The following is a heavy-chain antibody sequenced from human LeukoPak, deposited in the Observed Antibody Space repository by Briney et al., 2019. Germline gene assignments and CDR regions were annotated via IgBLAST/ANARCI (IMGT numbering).Heavy chain of an antibody. CDR2: IWSDGTNR. V-gene: IGHV3-33*01. J-gene: IGHJ4*02. Sequence: GGSLRLSCAATGFTFNHYGMHWVRQAPGKGLEWVAVIWSDGTNRYYSGSVKGRFTISRADSRKTVYLQMTSLRPEDTGMYYCARDAQRGFDYSNSLRYWGQGTPVTVST. CDR1: GFTFNHYG. D-gene: IGHD4-11*01. CDR3: ARDAQRGFDYSNSLRY.